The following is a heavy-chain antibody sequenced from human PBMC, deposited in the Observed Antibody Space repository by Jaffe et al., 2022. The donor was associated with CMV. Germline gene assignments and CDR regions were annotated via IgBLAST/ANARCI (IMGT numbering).Heavy chain of an antibody. CDR3: AKDDYCKNDICAYFDY. CDR2: ISSDGGHT. CDR1: GFAFSNYG. D-gene: IGHD2-8*01. J-gene: IGHJ4*02. V-gene: IGHV3-30*18. Sequence: QVQLVESGGGVVQPGRSLRLSCVASGFAFSNYGIHWVRQAPGKGLEWVALISSDGGHTYYADSVKGRFTISRDNSKNTLYLHMNSLRAEDTAVYYCAKDDYCKNDICAYFDYWGQGTLVTVSS.